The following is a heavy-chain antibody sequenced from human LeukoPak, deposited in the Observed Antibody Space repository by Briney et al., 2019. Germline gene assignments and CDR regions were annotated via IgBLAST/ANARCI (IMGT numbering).Heavy chain of an antibody. CDR2: ISSSXSTI. J-gene: IGHJ5*02. D-gene: IGHD6-13*01. Sequence: WVRQAPGXGLEWVSYISSSXSTIYYADSVKGGFTISRDKEKNSLYMQMNSLRAEDTAVYYCARDCPSGTAAAVTLFGWFDPWGQGTLVTVSS. V-gene: IGHV3-48*03. CDR3: ARDCPSGTAAAVTLFGWFDP.